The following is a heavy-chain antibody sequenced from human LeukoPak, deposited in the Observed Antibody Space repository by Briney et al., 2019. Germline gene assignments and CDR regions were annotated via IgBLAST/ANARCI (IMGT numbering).Heavy chain of an antibody. CDR2: ISSSSSYI. CDR1: GFTLSTYI. Sequence: GGSLRLSCAASGFTLSTYIMNWVRQAPGKGLEWVSYISSSSSYIYYADSVKGRFTISRDNSKNTLYLQMNSLRAEDTAVYYCAREDSGSYYGAFDIWGQGTMVTVSS. CDR3: AREDSGSYYGAFDI. J-gene: IGHJ3*02. D-gene: IGHD1-26*01. V-gene: IGHV3-21*01.